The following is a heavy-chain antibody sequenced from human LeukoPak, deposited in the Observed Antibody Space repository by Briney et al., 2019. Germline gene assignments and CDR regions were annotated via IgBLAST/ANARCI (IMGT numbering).Heavy chain of an antibody. CDR3: ASFGWLPTNGGWFDP. CDR2: IRYDGSNK. Sequence: PGGSLRLSCAASGFTFSSYAMSWVRQAPGKGLEWVAFIRYDGSNKYYADSVKGRFTISRDNSKNTLYLQMNSLRAEDTAVYYCASFGWLPTNGGWFDPWGQGTLVTVSS. V-gene: IGHV3-30*02. J-gene: IGHJ5*02. CDR1: GFTFSSYA. D-gene: IGHD5-12*01.